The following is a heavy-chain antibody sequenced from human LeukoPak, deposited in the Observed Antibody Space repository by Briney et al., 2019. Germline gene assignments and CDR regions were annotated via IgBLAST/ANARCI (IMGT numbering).Heavy chain of an antibody. D-gene: IGHD2/OR15-2a*01. CDR1: GFTFSTYA. J-gene: IGHJ4*02. CDR2: VTSSGAYT. V-gene: IGHV3-23*01. Sequence: PGGSLRLSCSASGFTFSTYAMSWVRQAPGKGLEWVSAVTSSGAYTFYADSVKGRLTISRDNSKYTLFLQMNSLGAADTAIYYCVRDEDLYSPTWYVFDFWGQGTLVTVSS. CDR3: VRDEDLYSPTWYVFDF.